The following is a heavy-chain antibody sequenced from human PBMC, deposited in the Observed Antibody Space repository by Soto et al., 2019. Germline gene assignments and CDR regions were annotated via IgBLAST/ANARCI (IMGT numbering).Heavy chain of an antibody. D-gene: IGHD2-2*01. CDR2: IYYSGST. V-gene: IGHV4-39*01. CDR3: ARHSGPYASSWFVA. J-gene: IGHJ5*02. Sequence: PSETMAGTGSVSGGASVGLSCHRGWIRQPPGKGLEWIGSIYYSGSTYYNPSLKSRVTVSINTSKNQFFLELRSVTAADTAVYSCARHSGPYASSWFVAWGQGTLVTVPQ. CDR1: GGASVGLSCH.